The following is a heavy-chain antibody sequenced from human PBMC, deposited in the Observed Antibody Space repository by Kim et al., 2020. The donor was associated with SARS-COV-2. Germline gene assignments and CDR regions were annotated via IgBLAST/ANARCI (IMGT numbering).Heavy chain of an antibody. V-gene: IGHV4-39*07. CDR3: ARVVWGWLLLDNLFDP. CDR2: IYYSGST. CDR1: GGSISTSSYY. D-gene: IGHD5-12*01. Sequence: SETLSLTCTVSGGSISTSSYYWGWIRQPPGKGLEWIGSIYYSGSTYHNPSLKSRVTISVDTSKNQFSLKLSSVTAADTAVYYCARVVWGWLLLDNLFDPWGQGPLLTVSS. J-gene: IGHJ5*02.